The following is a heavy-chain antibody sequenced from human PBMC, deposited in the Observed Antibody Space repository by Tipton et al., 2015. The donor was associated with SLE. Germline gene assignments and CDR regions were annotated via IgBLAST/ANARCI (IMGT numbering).Heavy chain of an antibody. J-gene: IGHJ4*02. CDR2: IYHSGSI. D-gene: IGHD5-12*01. V-gene: IGHV4-38-2*02. CDR1: GYSISSGYY. CDR3: AREGGYSGYGADY. Sequence: TLSLTCAVSGYSISSGYYWGWIRQPPGKGLEWIGSIYHSGSIYYNPSLKSRVTISVDTSKNQFSLKLSSVTAADTAVYYCAREGGYSGYGADYWGQGTLVTVSS.